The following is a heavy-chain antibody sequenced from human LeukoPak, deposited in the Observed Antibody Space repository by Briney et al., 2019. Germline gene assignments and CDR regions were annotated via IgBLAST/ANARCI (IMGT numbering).Heavy chain of an antibody. Sequence: PGGSLRLSCAASAFTVSSNYMSWVRQAPGKGLEWVSVIYSGGSTYYADSVKGRFTISRDNSKNTLYLQMNSLRAEDTAVYYCARVHGERYYFDYWGQGTLVTVPS. D-gene: IGHD4-17*01. V-gene: IGHV3-66*01. CDR1: AFTVSSNY. CDR3: ARVHGERYYFDY. CDR2: IYSGGST. J-gene: IGHJ4*02.